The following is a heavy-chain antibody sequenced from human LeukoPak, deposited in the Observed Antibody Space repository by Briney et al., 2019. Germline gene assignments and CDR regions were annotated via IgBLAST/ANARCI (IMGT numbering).Heavy chain of an antibody. Sequence: PGGSLRLSCAASGFTFSSYPMSWVRQAPGKGLEWVSTISGSGNSTFYADSVKGRRFTISRDNSKNTLYLQMNSLRAEDTAVYYCAKQVWYSSSWYFDYWGQGILVTVSS. CDR3: AKQVWYSSSWYFDY. CDR2: ISGSGNST. V-gene: IGHV3-23*01. D-gene: IGHD6-13*01. J-gene: IGHJ4*02. CDR1: GFTFSSYP.